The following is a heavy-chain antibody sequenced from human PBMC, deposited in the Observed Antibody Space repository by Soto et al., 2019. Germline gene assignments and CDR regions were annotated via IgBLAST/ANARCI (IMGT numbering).Heavy chain of an antibody. Sequence: QVQLQESGPGLVKPSETLSLTCTVSGGSVSSGSYYWSWIRQPPGKGLEWIGYIYYSGSTNYNPSRKSRGTXXVXTXXNQFSLKLSSVTAADTAVYYCARDNGWTNANWFDPWGQGTLVTVSS. CDR3: ARDNGWTNANWFDP. D-gene: IGHD2-8*01. V-gene: IGHV4-61*01. J-gene: IGHJ5*02. CDR2: IYYSGST. CDR1: GGSVSSGSYY.